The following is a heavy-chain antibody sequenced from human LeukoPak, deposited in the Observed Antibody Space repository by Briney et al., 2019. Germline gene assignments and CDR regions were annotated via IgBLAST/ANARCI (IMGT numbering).Heavy chain of an antibody. CDR2: INPDDSAK. Sequence: GGSLRLSCAASGFTFDNSWMNWVRQAPGKGLEWVASINPDDSAKYYVDSVRGRFTISRDNAKNSLYLRMSSLRAEDTAVYHCARDRAYSSFDYWGQGTLVTVSS. CDR3: ARDRAYSSFDY. D-gene: IGHD5-18*01. J-gene: IGHJ4*02. CDR1: GFTFDNSW. V-gene: IGHV3-7*01.